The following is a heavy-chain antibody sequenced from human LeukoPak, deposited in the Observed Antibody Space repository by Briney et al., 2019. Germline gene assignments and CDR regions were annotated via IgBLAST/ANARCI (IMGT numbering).Heavy chain of an antibody. J-gene: IGHJ3*02. Sequence: PGGSLRLSCVASGFTFDDYAMHWVRQAPGKGLEWVSGISWNSGSIGYADSVKGRFTISRDNAKNSLYLQMNSLRAEDTAVYYCAKPAGGAVAYHAFDIWGQGTMVTVSS. CDR2: ISWNSGSI. CDR3: AKPAGGAVAYHAFDI. CDR1: GFTFDDYA. D-gene: IGHD6-19*01. V-gene: IGHV3-9*01.